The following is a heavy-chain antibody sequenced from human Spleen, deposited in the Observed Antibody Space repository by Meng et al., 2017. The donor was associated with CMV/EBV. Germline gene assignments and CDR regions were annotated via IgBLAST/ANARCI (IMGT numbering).Heavy chain of an antibody. CDR3: AGGSSSQGFEY. CDR1: GGSISSSNW. V-gene: IGHV4-4*02. Sequence: SETLSLTCAVSGGSISSSNWWSWVRQPPGKGLEWTGEIYESGSTNYTPSLKSRVTFSLDKSKNHFYMKLTSVTAADTAVYYCAGGSSSQGFEYWGQGILVTVSS. J-gene: IGHJ4*02. D-gene: IGHD2-2*01. CDR2: IYESGST.